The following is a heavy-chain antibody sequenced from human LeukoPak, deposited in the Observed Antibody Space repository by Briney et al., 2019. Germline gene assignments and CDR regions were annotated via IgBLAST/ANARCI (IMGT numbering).Heavy chain of an antibody. Sequence: GGSLRLSCAASGFTFSSYAMSWVRHAPGKGLEWVSAISGSGGSTYYADSVKGRFTISRDNSKNTLYLQMNSLRAEDTAVYYCAKTPTMIVVVTQYYFDYWGQGTLVTVSS. J-gene: IGHJ4*02. CDR2: ISGSGGST. D-gene: IGHD3-22*01. CDR1: GFTFSSYA. CDR3: AKTPTMIVVVTQYYFDY. V-gene: IGHV3-23*01.